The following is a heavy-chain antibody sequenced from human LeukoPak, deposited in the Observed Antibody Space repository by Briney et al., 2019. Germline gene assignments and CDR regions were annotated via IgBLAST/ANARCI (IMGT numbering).Heavy chain of an antibody. D-gene: IGHD5-12*01. V-gene: IGHV4-34*01. CDR3: ARAFGYSGHLDY. CDR1: GVSFSSYY. CDR2: INYSGST. J-gene: IGHJ4*02. Sequence: SETLSLTCAVYGVSFSSYYWSWIRQPPGKGLEWIGGINYSGSTNYNPSLKSRVTISIDMSKNQCSLKLSSVTAADTAVYYCARAFGYSGHLDYWGQGVLVTVSS.